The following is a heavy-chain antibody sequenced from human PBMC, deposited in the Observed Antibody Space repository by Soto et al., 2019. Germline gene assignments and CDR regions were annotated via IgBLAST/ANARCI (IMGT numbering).Heavy chain of an antibody. Sequence: PGGSLRLSCAASGFTFSSYGMHWVRQAPGKGLEWVAVISYDGSNKYDADSVKGRFTISRDNSKNTLYLQMNSLRAEDTAVYYCAKFYRTTTVFDYWGQGTLVTVSS. CDR3: AKFYRTTTVFDY. J-gene: IGHJ4*02. D-gene: IGHD4-4*01. CDR2: ISYDGSNK. V-gene: IGHV3-30*18. CDR1: GFTFSSYG.